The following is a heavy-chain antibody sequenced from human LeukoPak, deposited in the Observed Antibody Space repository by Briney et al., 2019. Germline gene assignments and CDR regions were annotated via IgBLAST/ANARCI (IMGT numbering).Heavy chain of an antibody. CDR3: AKDMGSSGWKGVDY. D-gene: IGHD6-19*01. J-gene: IGHJ4*02. V-gene: IGHV3-9*01. CDR2: ISWNSGII. CDR1: GFTFDDYA. Sequence: HPGGSLRLSCAASGFTFDDYAMHWVRQVPGKGLEWVSGISWNSGIIGYADSVKGRFTISRDNAKNSLYLQMNSLRLEDTALYYCAKDMGSSGWKGVDYWGQGTLVTVSS.